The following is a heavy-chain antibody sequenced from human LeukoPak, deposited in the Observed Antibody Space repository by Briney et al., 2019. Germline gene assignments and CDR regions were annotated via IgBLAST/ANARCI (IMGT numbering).Heavy chain of an antibody. CDR2: ISAYNGNT. CDR3: ARRSYYYDSSGYYNWFDP. V-gene: IGHV1-18*01. CDR1: GYTFTSYG. Sequence: ASVKVSCKASGYTFTSYGISWVRQAPGQGLEWMGWISAYNGNTNYAQKLQGRVTMTTDTSTSTAYMELRSLGSDDTAVYYCARRSYYYDSSGYYNWFDPWGQGTLVTVSS. J-gene: IGHJ5*02. D-gene: IGHD3-22*01.